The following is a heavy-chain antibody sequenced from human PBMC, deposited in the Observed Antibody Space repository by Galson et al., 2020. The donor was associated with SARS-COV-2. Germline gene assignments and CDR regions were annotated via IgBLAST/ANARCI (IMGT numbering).Heavy chain of an antibody. CDR1: GGSLSGSH. J-gene: IGHJ2*01. D-gene: IGHD2-15*01. V-gene: IGHV4-34*01. CDR3: ARNPRYCSGNTFNNYFDL. CDR2: INYGGIA. Sequence: SETLSLTCAVFGGSLSGSHWNWIRQAPGKGLEWIAEINYGGIAPYTPSLASRVTISMDTSKRQFALKVTSVTAADTAVYFCARNPRYCSGNTFNNYFDLWGRGTLVTVSA.